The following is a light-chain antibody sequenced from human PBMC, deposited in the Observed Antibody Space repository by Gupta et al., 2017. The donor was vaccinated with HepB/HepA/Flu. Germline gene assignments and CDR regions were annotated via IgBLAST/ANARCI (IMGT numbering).Light chain of an antibody. J-gene: IGLJ2*01. CDR3: SSDGGSNNLL. Sequence: QSALPQPPSASGSPGPSVTISCTGTSSYVGGYNYVSWYQQHPDKAPKLIIYEVNERPSGVPDRFSGSKSGNTASLTVSGLQAEDEADYYCSSDGGSNNLLCGGGTKLTVL. CDR1: SSYVGGYNY. V-gene: IGLV2-8*01. CDR2: EVN.